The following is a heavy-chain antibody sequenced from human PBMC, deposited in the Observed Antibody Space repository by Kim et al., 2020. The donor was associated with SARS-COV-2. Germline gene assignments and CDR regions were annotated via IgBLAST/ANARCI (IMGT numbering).Heavy chain of an antibody. CDR3: AKRTGTVAGRSQFYFDS. CDR1: GFTFSSFG. J-gene: IGHJ4*02. Sequence: GGSLRLSCAASGFTFSSFGMSWVRQAPGKGLEWVSAIRGSSVDTNYADSVKGRFTISRDNSKNTLFLQMNSLRADDTAVYFCAKRTGTVAGRSQFYFDSWGQGTLVTVSS. D-gene: IGHD6-13*01. V-gene: IGHV3-23*01. CDR2: IRGSSVDT.